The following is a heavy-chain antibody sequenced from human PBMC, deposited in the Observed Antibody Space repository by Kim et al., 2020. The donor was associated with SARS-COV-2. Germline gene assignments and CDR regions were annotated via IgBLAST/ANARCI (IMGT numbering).Heavy chain of an antibody. Sequence: FTISRDNSKNTLYLQMNSLRAEDTAVYYCAKDTLEITIFGVVIPPSGMDVWGQGTTVTVSS. D-gene: IGHD3-3*01. J-gene: IGHJ6*02. CDR3: AKDTLEITIFGVVIPPSGMDV. V-gene: IGHV3-30*02.